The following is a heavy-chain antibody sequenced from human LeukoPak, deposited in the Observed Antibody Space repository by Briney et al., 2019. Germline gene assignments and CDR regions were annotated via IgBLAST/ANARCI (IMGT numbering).Heavy chain of an antibody. CDR3: ARDVGCYLCDY. V-gene: IGHV1-2*02. Sequence: GASVKVSCKASGYTFSKKMHWVRQAPGQGLEWMGWINPNSGDTFYAQDFQGRVTMTSDTSISTAYMELSRLRSDDTAVYYCARDVGCYLCDYWGQGTSVTVSS. CDR2: INPNSGDT. CDR1: GYTFSKK. J-gene: IGHJ4*02. D-gene: IGHD3-10*01.